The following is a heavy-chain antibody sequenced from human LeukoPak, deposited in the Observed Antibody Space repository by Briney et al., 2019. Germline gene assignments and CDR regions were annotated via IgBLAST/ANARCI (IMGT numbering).Heavy chain of an antibody. CDR3: ASPFLHYDILTGYRDY. CDR1: GGSISSSNW. V-gene: IGHV4-4*02. D-gene: IGHD3-9*01. J-gene: IGHJ4*02. CDR2: IYHSGST. Sequence: SETLSLTCAVSGGSISSSNWWSWVRQPPGKGLEWIGEIYHSGSTNYNPSLKSRVTISVDKSKNQFSLKLSSVTAADTAVYYCASPFLHYDILTGYRDYWGQGTLVTVSS.